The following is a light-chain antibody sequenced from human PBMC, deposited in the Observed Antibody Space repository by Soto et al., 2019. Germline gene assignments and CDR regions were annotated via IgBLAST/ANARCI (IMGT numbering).Light chain of an antibody. CDR2: DAS. CDR3: QQFHSFPWT. J-gene: IGKJ1*01. V-gene: IGKV1-5*01. Sequence: DIQMTQTPSTLSASVGDRVTITCRASQTIHSFLAWYQQKAGKAPKLLIYDASNLESGVPSRFSGSGSGTAYTVTVSSLQPDDFASYYCQQFHSFPWTFGQGTKVEI. CDR1: QTIHSF.